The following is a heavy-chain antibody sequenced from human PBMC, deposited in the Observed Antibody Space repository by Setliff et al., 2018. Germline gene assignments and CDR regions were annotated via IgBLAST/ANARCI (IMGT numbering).Heavy chain of an antibody. CDR1: GFIFSNYA. V-gene: IGHV3-23*01. CDR2: LSPDDKAI. Sequence: PGGSLRLSCEASGFIFSNYAMDWVRQAPGKGLEWVAGLSPDDKAIQDADSVRGRFTISRDISKNTLYLQMNSLRPEDTAVYYCARGGDYCGGECYIPPPDSYWGQGTLVTVSS. CDR3: ARGGDYCGGECYIPPPDSY. J-gene: IGHJ4*02. D-gene: IGHD2-21*01.